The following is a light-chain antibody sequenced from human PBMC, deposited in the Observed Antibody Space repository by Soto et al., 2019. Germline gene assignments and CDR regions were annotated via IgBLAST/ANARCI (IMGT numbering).Light chain of an antibody. J-gene: IGKJ2*01. Sequence: EIVLTQSPGTLSLSPGERTTLSCRASQSVSSSYLAEYQQKPGHAPRLLIYGASSRATGIPDRFSGSGSGTYFTLTISRLEPEAFAVYYRQQYGSSPPFGQGTKLEIK. CDR1: QSVSSSY. CDR2: GAS. CDR3: QQYGSSPP. V-gene: IGKV3-20*01.